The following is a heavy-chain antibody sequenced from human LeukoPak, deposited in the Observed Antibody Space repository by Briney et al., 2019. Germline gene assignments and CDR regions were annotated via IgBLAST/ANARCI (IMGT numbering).Heavy chain of an antibody. Sequence: SVKVSCKASGGTFSSYAISWVRQAPGQGLEWMGGIIPIFGTANYAQKFQGRVTITTDESTSTAYMKLSSLRSEDTAVYYCASAGFGELSYYYYMDVWGKGTTVTVSS. CDR3: ASAGFGELSYYYYMDV. CDR1: GGTFSSYA. D-gene: IGHD3-10*01. J-gene: IGHJ6*03. CDR2: IIPIFGTA. V-gene: IGHV1-69*05.